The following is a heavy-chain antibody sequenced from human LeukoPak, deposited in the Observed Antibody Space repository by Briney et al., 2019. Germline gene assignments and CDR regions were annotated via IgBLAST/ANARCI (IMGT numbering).Heavy chain of an antibody. CDR2: IYPGDSDT. V-gene: IGHV5-51*01. Sequence: GESLKISCKGSGYSFTSYWIGWVRQMPGKGLEWMGIIYPGDSDTRYSPSFQGQVTISADKSISTAYLQWSSLKASDTAMYYCASPHITIFGVVTEDAFDIWGQGTMVTVSS. CDR1: GYSFTSYW. CDR3: ASPHITIFGVVTEDAFDI. D-gene: IGHD3-3*01. J-gene: IGHJ3*02.